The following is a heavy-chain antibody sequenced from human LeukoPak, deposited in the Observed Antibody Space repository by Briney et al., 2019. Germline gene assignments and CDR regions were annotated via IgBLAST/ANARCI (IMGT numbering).Heavy chain of an antibody. J-gene: IGHJ1*01. V-gene: IGHV3-23*01. D-gene: IGHD2-15*01. CDR3: AKDRIPSGGSSKYFQH. CDR1: GLTFSSYA. CDR2: ISGSGGST. Sequence: GGSLRLSCAASGLTFSSYAMSWVRQAPGKGLEWVSAISGSGGSTYYADSVKGRFTISRDNSKNTLYLQMNSLRAEDTAVYYCAKDRIPSGGSSKYFQHWGQGTLVTVSS.